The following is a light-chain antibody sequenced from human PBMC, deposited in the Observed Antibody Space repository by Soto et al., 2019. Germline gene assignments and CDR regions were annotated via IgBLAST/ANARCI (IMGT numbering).Light chain of an antibody. J-gene: IGLJ2*01. CDR2: DVS. CDR1: SSDVGGYNH. Sequence: QSALTQPASVSGSPGQSITISCTGTSSDVGGYNHVSWYQQHPGKAPKLMIYDVSNRPSGVSNRFSGSKSGNTASLTISGLQAEDEADYYCISYTISRTYVIFGGGTKVTVL. V-gene: IGLV2-14*01. CDR3: ISYTISRTYVI.